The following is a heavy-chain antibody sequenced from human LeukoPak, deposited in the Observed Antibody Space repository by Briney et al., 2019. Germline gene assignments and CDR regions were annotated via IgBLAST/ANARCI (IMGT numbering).Heavy chain of an antibody. J-gene: IGHJ4*02. CDR1: GGSISSYY. Sequence: PSETLSLTCTVSGGSISSYYWSWIRQPAGKGLEWIGRIYTSGSTNYNPSLKSRVTMSVDTSKNQFSLKLSSVTAADTAVYYCARGPYYYDSSGYSYDYWGQGTLVTVSS. CDR3: ARGPYYYDSSGYSYDY. CDR2: IYTSGST. V-gene: IGHV4-4*07. D-gene: IGHD3-22*01.